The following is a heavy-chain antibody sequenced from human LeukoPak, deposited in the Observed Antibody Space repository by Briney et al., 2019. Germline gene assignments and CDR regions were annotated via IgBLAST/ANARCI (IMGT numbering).Heavy chain of an antibody. J-gene: IGHJ6*02. V-gene: IGHV3-64*01. Sequence: GGSLRLSCAASGFTFSSYAMHWVRQAPGKGLEYVSAISTNGVSTYYANSVKGRFTISRDNSKNTLYLQMGSLRAEDMAVYYCTRGNSRDYFYYGMDVWGQGTTVTVSS. CDR2: ISTNGVST. D-gene: IGHD4-23*01. CDR1: GFTFSSYA. CDR3: TRGNSRDYFYYGMDV.